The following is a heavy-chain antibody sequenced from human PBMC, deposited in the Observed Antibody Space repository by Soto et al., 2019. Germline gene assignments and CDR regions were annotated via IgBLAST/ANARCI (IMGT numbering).Heavy chain of an antibody. D-gene: IGHD3-22*01. CDR3: ATSITMIVVVQDAFDI. CDR1: GFTFSSYA. Sequence: EVQLLESGGGLVQPGGSLRLSCAASGFTFSSYAMSWVRQAPGKGLEWVSAISGSGGSTYYADSVKGRFTISRDNSKNTLYLQMNSLRAEDTAVYYCATSITMIVVVQDAFDIWGQGTMVTVSS. CDR2: ISGSGGST. V-gene: IGHV3-23*01. J-gene: IGHJ3*02.